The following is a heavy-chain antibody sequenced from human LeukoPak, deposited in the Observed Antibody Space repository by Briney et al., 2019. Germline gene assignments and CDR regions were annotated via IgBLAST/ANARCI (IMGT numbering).Heavy chain of an antibody. J-gene: IGHJ4*02. CDR3: ARGAPDYYGSGSKGFDY. CDR2: INPNSGGT. D-gene: IGHD3-10*01. V-gene: IGHV1/OR15-1*01. Sequence: GASVNVSCKASGYIFTDYYMHWVRQAPGQELGWMGRINPNSGGTNYAQKFQGRVTMTRDTSISTAYTELSSLRSEDTATYYCARGAPDYYGSGSKGFDYWGQGTLVTVSS. CDR1: GYIFTDYY.